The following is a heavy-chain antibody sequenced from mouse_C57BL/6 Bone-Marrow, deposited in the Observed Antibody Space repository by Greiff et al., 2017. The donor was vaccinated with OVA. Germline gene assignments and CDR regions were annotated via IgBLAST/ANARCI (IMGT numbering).Heavy chain of an antibody. D-gene: IGHD1-1*01. CDR3: TPHDYGSSYLAWFAY. V-gene: IGHV14-4*01. Sequence: DVKLVESGAELVRPGASVKLSCTASGFNIKDDYMHWVKQRPEQGLEWIGWIDPENGDTEYASKFQGKATITADTSSNTAYLQLSSLTSEDTAVYYCTPHDYGSSYLAWFAYWGQGTLVTVSA. CDR1: GFNIKDDY. J-gene: IGHJ3*01. CDR2: IDPENGDT.